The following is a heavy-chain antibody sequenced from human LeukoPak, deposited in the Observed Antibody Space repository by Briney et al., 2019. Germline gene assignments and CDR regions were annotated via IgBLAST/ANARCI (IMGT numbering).Heavy chain of an antibody. D-gene: IGHD2-15*01. J-gene: IGHJ5*02. V-gene: IGHV3-20*01. CDR3: ARDCCGLGSWFDP. CDR2: INWNGGST. CDR1: GFTVSSNY. Sequence: PGGSLRLSCAASGFTVSSNYMSWVCQAPGKGLEWVSGINWNGGSTGYADSVKGRFTISRDNAKNSLYLQMNSLRAEDTALYHCARDCCGLGSWFDPWGQGTLVTVSS.